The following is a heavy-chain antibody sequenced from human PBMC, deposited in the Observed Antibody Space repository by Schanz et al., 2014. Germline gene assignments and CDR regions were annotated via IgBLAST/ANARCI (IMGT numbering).Heavy chain of an antibody. J-gene: IGHJ4*02. CDR3: AKTLFPGGTQTFGN. Sequence: VQLVESGGGLVPPGGSLRLSCEASGFSFGNYGMSWVRQAPGKGLEWVSGFDAHDGRAYYADSAKGRFTISRDNSKSTLYVEMNSLRVEDTAVYYCAKTLFPGGTQTFGNWGRGTLVTVSS. CDR1: GFSFGNYG. CDR2: FDAHDGRA. D-gene: IGHD2-8*02. V-gene: IGHV3-23*04.